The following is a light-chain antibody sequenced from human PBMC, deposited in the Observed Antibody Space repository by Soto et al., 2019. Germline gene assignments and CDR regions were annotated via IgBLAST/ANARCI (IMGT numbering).Light chain of an antibody. CDR1: QSVSSY. J-gene: IGKJ2*01. V-gene: IGKV3-11*01. Sequence: EIVLTQSPATLSLSPGERATLSCRASQSVSSYLAWYQHKPGQAPRLLIYDASNRATGIPARFSGSGSGTDFTLTISSLEPEDFAVHYCQQRNNWPPMYTFGQGTKLEIK. CDR2: DAS. CDR3: QQRNNWPPMYT.